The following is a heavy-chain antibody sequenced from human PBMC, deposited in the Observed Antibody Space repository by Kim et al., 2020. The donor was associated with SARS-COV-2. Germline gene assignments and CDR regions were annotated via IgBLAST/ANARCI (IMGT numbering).Heavy chain of an antibody. D-gene: IGHD2-15*01. V-gene: IGHV4-39*01. CDR2: IYYSGST. Sequence: SETLSLTCTVSGGSISSSSYYWGWIRQPPGKGLEWIGSIYYSGSTYYNPSLKSRVTISVDTSKNQFSLKLSSVTAADTAVYYCARLTAGYCSGGSCYPSGALDYWGQGTLVTVSS. CDR3: ARLTAGYCSGGSCYPSGALDY. CDR1: GGSISSSSYY. J-gene: IGHJ4*02.